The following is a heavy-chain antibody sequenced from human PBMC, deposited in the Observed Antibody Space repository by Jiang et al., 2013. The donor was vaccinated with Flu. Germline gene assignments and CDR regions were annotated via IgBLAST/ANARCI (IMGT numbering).Heavy chain of an antibody. CDR1: GFSLSTSGMS. V-gene: IGHV2-70*11. J-gene: IGHJ2*01. D-gene: IGHD2-21*02. CDR3: ARMKYGGDSDWCLDP. CDR2: IDWDDDK. Sequence: KPTQTLTLTCTFSGFSLSTSGMSVTWIRQPPGKALEWLARIDWDDDKYYSTSLKTRLTISKDTSKNQVVLTMTNMDPVDTATYYCARMKYGGDSDWCLDPWGRGTLVTVSS.